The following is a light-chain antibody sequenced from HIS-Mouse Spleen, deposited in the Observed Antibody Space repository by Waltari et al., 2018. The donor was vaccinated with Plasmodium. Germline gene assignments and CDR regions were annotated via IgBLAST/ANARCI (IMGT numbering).Light chain of an antibody. J-gene: IGLJ2*01. CDR1: RSNLGSNP. CDR2: SNN. V-gene: IGLV1-44*01. Sequence: QSVLTQPPSASGTPGQRVTIPCSGSRSNLGSNPVNWYQQLPGTAPKLLTYSNNQRPSGVPDRFSGSKSGTSASLAISGLQSEDEADYYCAAWDDSLNGPVFGGGTKLTVL. CDR3: AAWDDSLNGPV.